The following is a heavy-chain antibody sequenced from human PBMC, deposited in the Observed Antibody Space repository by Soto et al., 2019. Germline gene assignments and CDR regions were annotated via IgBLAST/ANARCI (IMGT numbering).Heavy chain of an antibody. J-gene: IGHJ5*02. Sequence: ASVKVSCKASGYSFTSYYMHWVRQAPGQGLEWMGIINPSGGSTSYAQKLQGRVTMTTDTSTSTVYMELSSLRSEDTAVYYCARETYGDYVGYFDPWGQGTLVTVSS. D-gene: IGHD4-17*01. CDR3: ARETYGDYVGYFDP. CDR2: INPSGGST. V-gene: IGHV1-46*04. CDR1: GYSFTSYY.